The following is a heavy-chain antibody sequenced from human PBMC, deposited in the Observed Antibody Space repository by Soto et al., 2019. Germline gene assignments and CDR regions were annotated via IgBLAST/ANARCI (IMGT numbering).Heavy chain of an antibody. V-gene: IGHV1-18*01. J-gene: IGHJ6*02. CDR2: ISAYNGNT. Sequence: QVQLVQSGGEVKKPGASVKVSCKTSGYSFTTYGISWVRQAPGQGLEWMGWISAYNGNTNYAQKLQGRVTMTTDTSTSTAYMELRSLRSDDTAVYYCAREGPAPSYCYGMDVWGQGSTVTVSS. CDR1: GYSFTTYG. CDR3: AREGPAPSYCYGMDV.